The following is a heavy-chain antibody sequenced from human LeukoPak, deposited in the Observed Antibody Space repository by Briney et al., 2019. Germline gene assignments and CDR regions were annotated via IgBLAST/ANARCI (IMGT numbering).Heavy chain of an antibody. CDR2: ISYDGSNK. D-gene: IGHD3-10*01. J-gene: IGHJ4*02. CDR1: GFTFSSYA. V-gene: IGHV3-30*04. CDR3: AREEYYYGSGSQTPPLDY. Sequence: PGGSLRLSCAASGFTFSSYAMHWVRQAPGKGLEWVAVISYDGSNKYYADSVKGRFTFSRDNSKNTLYLQMNSLRAEDTAVYYCAREEYYYGSGSQTPPLDYWGQGTLVTVSS.